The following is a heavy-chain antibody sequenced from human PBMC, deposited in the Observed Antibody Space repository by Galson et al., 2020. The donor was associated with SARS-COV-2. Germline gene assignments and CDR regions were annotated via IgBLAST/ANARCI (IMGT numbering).Heavy chain of an antibody. CDR3: ASSGCSDYYDSSDAGCYYVDY. CDR1: GFTFSSYA. D-gene: IGHD3-22*01. Sequence: GGSLRLSCAASGFTFSSYAMHWVRQAPGKGLEWVAVISYDGSNKYYADSVKGRFTISRDNSKNTLYLQMNSLRAEDTAVYYCASSGCSDYYDSSDAGCYYVDYWGQGTLVTVSS. V-gene: IGHV3-30*04. J-gene: IGHJ4*02. CDR2: ISYDGSNK.